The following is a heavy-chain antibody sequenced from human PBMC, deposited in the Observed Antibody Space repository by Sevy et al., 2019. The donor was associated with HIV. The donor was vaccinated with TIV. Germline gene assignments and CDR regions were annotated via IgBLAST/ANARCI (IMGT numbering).Heavy chain of an antibody. D-gene: IGHD3-10*01. J-gene: IGHJ3*02. CDR2: INPNSGGT. CDR3: ARVSVTMVRGVIISGSSDAFDI. CDR1: GYTFTGYY. Sequence: ASVKVSCKASGYTFTGYYMHWVRQAPGQGLEWMGRINPNSGGTNYAQKFQGRVTMTRDTSISTAYMELNRLRSDDTAVYYCARVSVTMVRGVIISGSSDAFDIWGQGTMVTVSS. V-gene: IGHV1-2*06.